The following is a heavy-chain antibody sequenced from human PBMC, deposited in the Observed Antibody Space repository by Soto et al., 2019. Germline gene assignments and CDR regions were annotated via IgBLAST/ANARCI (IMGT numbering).Heavy chain of an antibody. CDR2: ISAYNGNT. CDR1: GYTLTELC. Sequence: GASVKVSCKVSGYTLTELCMHWVRQAPGKGLEWMGWISAYNGNTNYAQKLQGRVTMTTDTSTSTAYMELRSLRSDDTAVYYCARDRGITGTTSTDYWGQGTLVTVSS. J-gene: IGHJ4*02. V-gene: IGHV1-18*01. CDR3: ARDRGITGTTSTDY. D-gene: IGHD1-7*01.